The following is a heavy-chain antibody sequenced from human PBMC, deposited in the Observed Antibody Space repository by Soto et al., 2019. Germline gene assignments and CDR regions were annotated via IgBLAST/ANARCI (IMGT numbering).Heavy chain of an antibody. J-gene: IGHJ6*03. D-gene: IGHD6-6*01. V-gene: IGHV1-18*01. CDR1: GYTFTNYG. CDR3: ARVRQLVRYFYYYMDA. CDR2: ISAYNGNT. Sequence: ASVKVSCKASGYTFTNYGITWVRQAPGQGLEWMGWISAYNGNTHYTQRLQGRVTMTTDTSTSTAHMELRGLRSADTAVYSCARVRQLVRYFYYYMDAWGKATTVTVSS.